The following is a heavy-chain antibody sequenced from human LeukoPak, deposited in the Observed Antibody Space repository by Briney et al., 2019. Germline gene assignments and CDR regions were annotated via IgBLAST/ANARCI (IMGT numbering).Heavy chain of an antibody. Sequence: PSETLSLTCTVSGGSISSYYWSWIRQPPGKGLGWLGYIYYSGCTNYNPSLKSRVTISVDTSKNQFSLKLRSVTAADTAVYYCARDLANWGNWYFDFWGRGTLVTVSS. CDR3: ARDLANWGNWYFDF. CDR2: IYYSGCT. J-gene: IGHJ2*01. CDR1: GGSISSYY. V-gene: IGHV4-59*01. D-gene: IGHD7-27*01.